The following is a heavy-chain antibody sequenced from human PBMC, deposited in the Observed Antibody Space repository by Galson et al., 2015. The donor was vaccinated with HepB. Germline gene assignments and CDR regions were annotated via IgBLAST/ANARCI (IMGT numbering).Heavy chain of an antibody. CDR1: GYNFPSYW. CDR2: IYPGDSDT. CDR3: ARLPFYGDFINNCDY. J-gene: IGHJ4*02. D-gene: IGHD4-17*01. Sequence: QSGAEVKKPGESLKISCQGSGYNFPSYWIGWVRQMPGKGLEWMGIIYPGDSDTRYSPSFQGQVTISADKSISTAFLHLSSLKASDTAMYYCARLPFYGDFINNCDYWGQGILVTVSS. V-gene: IGHV5-51*01.